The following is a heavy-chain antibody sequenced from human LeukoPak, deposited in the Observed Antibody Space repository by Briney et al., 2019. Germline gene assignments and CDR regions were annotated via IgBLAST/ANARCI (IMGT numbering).Heavy chain of an antibody. CDR3: ALEGDGHNAPDY. Sequence: GGSLRLSCAASVFIFSNYSMSWVRQAPGKGLEWVSAIIGSGDHTYYADSVRGRFTISRGNSRNTLYLQMNSLRAEDTAVYHCALEGDGHNAPDYWGQGTLVTVSS. V-gene: IGHV3-23*01. CDR2: IIGSGDHT. D-gene: IGHD5-24*01. CDR1: VFIFSNYS. J-gene: IGHJ4*02.